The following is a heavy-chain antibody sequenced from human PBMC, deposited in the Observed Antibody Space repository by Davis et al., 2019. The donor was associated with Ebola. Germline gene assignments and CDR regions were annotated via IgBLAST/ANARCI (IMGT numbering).Heavy chain of an antibody. J-gene: IGHJ4*02. V-gene: IGHV4-34*01. D-gene: IGHD1-26*01. CDR1: GGSFSGYY. CDR2: LNHSGST. CDR3: ARGPSVVGLDY. Sequence: SQTPSLTCAVSGGSFSGYYWSWIRPTPGKGLEWIGELNHSGSTNYNPSLKSRVTISVDTSKNQFSLKLSSVTAADTAVYYCARGPSVVGLDYWGQGTLVTVSS.